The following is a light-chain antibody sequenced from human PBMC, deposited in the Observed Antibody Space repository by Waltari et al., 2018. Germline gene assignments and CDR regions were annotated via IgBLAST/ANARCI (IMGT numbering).Light chain of an antibody. CDR1: KLGDRY. CDR2: QDN. J-gene: IGLJ3*02. CDR3: QAWDSRSWV. V-gene: IGLV3-1*01. Sequence: SFELTQPPSVSVSPGQTASITCSGDKLGDRYTSWYQQRSGRSPVLILYQDNKRPSGIPGRFSGSNSGDTATLTISGTQASDEADYYCQAWDSRSWVFGTGTTLTVL.